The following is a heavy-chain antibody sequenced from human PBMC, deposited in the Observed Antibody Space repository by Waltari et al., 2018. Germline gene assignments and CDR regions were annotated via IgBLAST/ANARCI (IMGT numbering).Heavy chain of an antibody. CDR1: GFTFSSHW. J-gene: IGHJ4*02. V-gene: IGHV3-7*04. Sequence: EVQLVESGGGLVQPGGSLRLSCAASGFTFSSHWMTWVRQAPGKGLEWLASIKEDGSESYYGDSVKGRFTISRANTKNSLYLQMNSLRVEDTAVYYCARADYGGTADYDYWGQGTQVTVSS. CDR3: ARADYGGTADYDY. D-gene: IGHD4-17*01. CDR2: IKEDGSES.